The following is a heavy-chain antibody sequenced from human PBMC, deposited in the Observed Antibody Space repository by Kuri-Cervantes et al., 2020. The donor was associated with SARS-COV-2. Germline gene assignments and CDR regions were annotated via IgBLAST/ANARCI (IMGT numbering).Heavy chain of an antibody. Sequence: GESLKISCSASGFTFSSYAMHWVRQAPGKGLEYVSAISSNGGSTYYADSVKGRFTISRDNSKNTLYLQMSSLRAEDTAVCYCVKTPNYDFWSGYYYFDYWGQGTLVTVSS. J-gene: IGHJ4*02. V-gene: IGHV3-64D*08. CDR2: ISSNGGST. CDR1: GFTFSSYA. D-gene: IGHD3-3*01. CDR3: VKTPNYDFWSGYYYFDY.